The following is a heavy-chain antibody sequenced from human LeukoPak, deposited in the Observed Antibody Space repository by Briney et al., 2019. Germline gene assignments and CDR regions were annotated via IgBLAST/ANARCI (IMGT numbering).Heavy chain of an antibody. CDR2: IYPGDSDT. D-gene: IGHD3-22*01. V-gene: IGHV5-51*01. CDR3: ARLSYDSSGSHDY. CDR1: EYSFTNYW. J-gene: IGHJ4*02. Sequence: GESLKISCKGSEYSFTNYWIGWVRQMPGTGLEWMGIIYPGDSDTRYSPSFQGQVTISADKSISTAYLQWSSLKASDAAMYYCARLSYDSSGSHDYWGQGTLVTVSS.